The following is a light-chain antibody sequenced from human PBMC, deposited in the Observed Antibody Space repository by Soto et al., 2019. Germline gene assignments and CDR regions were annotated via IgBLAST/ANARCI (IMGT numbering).Light chain of an antibody. CDR2: GAS. Sequence: EIVLTQSPGTLSLSPGERATLSCRASQSVSSSYLAWYQQKPGQAPRLLIYGASSRATGIPDRFSGSGSGTAFTLTISSLEPEDFAVYYCPQYGSSPWTFGQGTKVEIK. CDR1: QSVSSSY. J-gene: IGKJ1*01. CDR3: PQYGSSPWT. V-gene: IGKV3-20*01.